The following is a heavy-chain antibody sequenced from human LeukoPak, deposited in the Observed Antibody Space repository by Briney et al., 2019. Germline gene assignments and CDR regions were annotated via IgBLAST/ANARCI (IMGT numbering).Heavy chain of an antibody. Sequence: SETLSFTCTVSGGSISSYYWSWIRLPPGKGLEWIGYISYSGTTNYNPSLQSRVTISVDTSKNQFPLKLSSVTAADTAVYYCARLLWFGELDWFDPWGQGTLVTVSS. D-gene: IGHD3-10*01. CDR2: ISYSGTT. CDR3: ARLLWFGELDWFDP. V-gene: IGHV4-59*08. J-gene: IGHJ5*02. CDR1: GGSISSYY.